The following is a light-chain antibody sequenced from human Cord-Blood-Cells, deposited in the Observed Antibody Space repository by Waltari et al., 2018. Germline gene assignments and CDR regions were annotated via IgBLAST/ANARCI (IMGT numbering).Light chain of an antibody. CDR2: DVS. Sequence: QSALTQPRSVSGSPGQSVTISCTGTSSDVGGYNYVSWYQQHPGKAPKLMIYDVSKRPSGVPDRFSGAKAGNAAALTISGLQAGDEADYYCGAYGGSYTLEVFGTGTKVTV. V-gene: IGLV2-11*01. CDR1: SSDVGGYNY. J-gene: IGLJ1*01. CDR3: GAYGGSYTLEV.